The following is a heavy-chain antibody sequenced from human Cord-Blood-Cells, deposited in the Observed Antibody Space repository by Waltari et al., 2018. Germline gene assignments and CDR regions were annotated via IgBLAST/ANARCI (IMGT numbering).Heavy chain of an antibody. Sequence: QVQLVQSGAEVKKPGASVKVSCKVSGYTLTELSMHWARQAPGKGLEWMGGFEPEYVKTSYDQKFQGRVTMTEDTSTDTAYMELSSLRSEDTAVYYCATTHPVREMRSLAFDIWGQGTMVTVSS. D-gene: IGHD3-16*01. CDR2: FEPEYVKT. V-gene: IGHV1-24*01. J-gene: IGHJ3*02. CDR1: GYTLTELS. CDR3: ATTHPVREMRSLAFDI.